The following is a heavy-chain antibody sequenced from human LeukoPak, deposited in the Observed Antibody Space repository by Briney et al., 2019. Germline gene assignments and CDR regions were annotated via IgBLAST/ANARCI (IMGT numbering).Heavy chain of an antibody. J-gene: IGHJ3*02. V-gene: IGHV4-59*01. CDR3: ARSALIQLWISWDDAFDI. D-gene: IGHD5-18*01. Sequence: SETLSLTCTVSGGSISSYYWSWIRQPPGKGLEWIGYIYYSGSTNYNPSLKSRVTISVDTSKNQFSLKLSSVTAADTAVYYCARSALIQLWISWDDAFDIWGQGTMVTVSS. CDR2: IYYSGST. CDR1: GGSISSYY.